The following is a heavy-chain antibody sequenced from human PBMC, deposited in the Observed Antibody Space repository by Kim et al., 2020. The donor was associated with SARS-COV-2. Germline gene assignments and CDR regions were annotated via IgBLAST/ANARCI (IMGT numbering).Heavy chain of an antibody. V-gene: IGHV3-15*01. D-gene: IGHD2-2*01. CDR2: IKSKTDGGTT. Sequence: GGSLRLSCAASGFTFSNAWMSWVRQAPGKGLEWVGRIKSKTDGGTTDYAAPVKGRFTISRDDSKNTLYLQMNSLKTEDTAVYYCTTVPGYCSSTSCYPWGYWGQGTLVTVSS. CDR3: TTVPGYCSSTSCYPWGY. CDR1: GFTFSNAW. J-gene: IGHJ4*02.